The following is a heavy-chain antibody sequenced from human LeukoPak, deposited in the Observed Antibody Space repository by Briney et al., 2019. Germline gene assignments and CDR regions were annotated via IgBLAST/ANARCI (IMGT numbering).Heavy chain of an antibody. Sequence: PGGSLRLSCAASGFTFSNAWMSWVRQATGKGLEWVGCIKSKTDGGTTDYAAPVKGRFTISRDDSKNTLYLQMNSLKTEDTAVYYCTTDPWDIVVVVAADNWFDPWGQGTLVTVSS. J-gene: IGHJ5*02. CDR2: IKSKTDGGTT. D-gene: IGHD2-15*01. V-gene: IGHV3-15*01. CDR1: GFTFSNAW. CDR3: TTDPWDIVVVVAADNWFDP.